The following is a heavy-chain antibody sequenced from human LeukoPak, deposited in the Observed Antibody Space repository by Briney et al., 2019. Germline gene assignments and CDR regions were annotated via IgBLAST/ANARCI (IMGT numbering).Heavy chain of an antibody. V-gene: IGHV1-2*02. Sequence: ASVKVSCKASGYTFTGYYMHWVRQAPGQGLEWMGWINPNSGGTNYAQKFQGRVTMTRDTSTSTAYMELSRLRSDDTAVYYCARGGIGCSSTSCIGGYYYYMDVWGKGTTVTVSS. D-gene: IGHD2-2*01. CDR2: INPNSGGT. J-gene: IGHJ6*03. CDR1: GYTFTGYY. CDR3: ARGGIGCSSTSCIGGYYYYMDV.